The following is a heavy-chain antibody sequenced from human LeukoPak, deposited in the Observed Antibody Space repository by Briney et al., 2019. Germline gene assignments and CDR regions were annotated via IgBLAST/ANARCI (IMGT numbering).Heavy chain of an antibody. J-gene: IGHJ5*02. V-gene: IGHV4-34*01. CDR1: GGSFSGYY. CDR3: ARDLPYGSGREGWFDP. D-gene: IGHD3-10*01. Sequence: SETLSLTCAVYGGSFSGYYWSWIRQPPGKGLEWIGEINHSGSTNYNPSLKSRVTISVDTSKNQFSLKLSSVTAADTAVYYCARDLPYGSGREGWFDPWGQGTLVTVSS. CDR2: INHSGST.